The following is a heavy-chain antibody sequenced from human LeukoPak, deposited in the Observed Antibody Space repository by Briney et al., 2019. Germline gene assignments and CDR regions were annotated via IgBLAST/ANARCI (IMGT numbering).Heavy chain of an antibody. J-gene: IGHJ4*02. CDR3: ARVGGHCTSTSCPPPDY. D-gene: IGHD2-2*01. CDR2: INSDGSST. Sequence: PGGSLRLSCAASGFTFSSYWMQWVRQAPGKGLVWVSRINSDGSSTRYADSVKGRFTISRDNAKSSVFLQMNSLRAEDTAVYYCARVGGHCTSTSCPPPDYWGQGTLVTVSS. V-gene: IGHV3-74*01. CDR1: GFTFSSYW.